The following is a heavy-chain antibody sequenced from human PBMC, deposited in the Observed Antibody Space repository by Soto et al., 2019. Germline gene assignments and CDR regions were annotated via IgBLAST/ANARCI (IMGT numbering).Heavy chain of an antibody. D-gene: IGHD3-3*01. CDR1: GFTFSSYT. J-gene: IGHJ4*02. Sequence: GGSLRLSCAASGFTFSSYTMNWVRQAPGKGLEWVSSISSGSSYIYYADSVKGRFTISRDNARNSLYLRMTSLRAEDSAVHYCARDILSDGAYPDFWGQGTLVTVSS. CDR3: ARDILSDGAYPDF. V-gene: IGHV3-21*06. CDR2: ISSGSSYI.